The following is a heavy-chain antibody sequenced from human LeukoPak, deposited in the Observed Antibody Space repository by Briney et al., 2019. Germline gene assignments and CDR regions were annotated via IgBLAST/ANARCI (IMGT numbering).Heavy chain of an antibody. D-gene: IGHD4-23*01. V-gene: IGHV3-33*03. CDR3: AKGNYGVNSAFDY. Sequence: GGSLRLSCAASGFTFRSYGMHWARQAPGKGLEWVAVVWSDGSKKYYADSVKGRFTISRDNSKNTLHLQMDSLRAEDTAVYFCAKGNYGVNSAFDYWGQGTPVTVSS. CDR2: VWSDGSKK. CDR1: GFTFRSYG. J-gene: IGHJ4*02.